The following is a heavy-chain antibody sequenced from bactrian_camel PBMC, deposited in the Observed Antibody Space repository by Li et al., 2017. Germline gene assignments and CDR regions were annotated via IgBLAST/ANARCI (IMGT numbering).Heavy chain of an antibody. CDR2: INSGGGTT. D-gene: IGHD3*01. J-gene: IGHJ6*01. CDR3: AATYELSSRSCGPNLSTFRF. V-gene: IGHV3S25*01. CDR1: GFTFSPYW. Sequence: QLVESGGGLVQPGGSLRLSCAASGFTFSPYWMDWVRQAPGKGLEWVSTINSGGGTTYYVDSLKGRFTISRDRGTVYLQMNSLKPEDTAMYYCAATYELSSRSCGPNLSTFRFWGQGTQVTVS.